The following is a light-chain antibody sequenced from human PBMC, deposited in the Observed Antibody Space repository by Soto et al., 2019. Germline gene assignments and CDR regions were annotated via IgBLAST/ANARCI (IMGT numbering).Light chain of an antibody. V-gene: IGKV3-20*01. Sequence: EMVLTQSPATLSLSPPERASLXCRASQTVSSYLAWYQQKPGQAPRLLIYDASNRATGIPARFSGSGSGTDFTLTISRLEPEDFAVYYCQQYGSSPRTFGRGTKVDIK. CDR1: QTVSSY. CDR3: QQYGSSPRT. J-gene: IGKJ1*01. CDR2: DAS.